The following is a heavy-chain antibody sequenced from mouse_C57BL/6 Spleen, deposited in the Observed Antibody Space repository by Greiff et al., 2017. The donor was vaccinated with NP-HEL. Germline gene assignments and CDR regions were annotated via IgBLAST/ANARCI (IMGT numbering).Heavy chain of an antibody. Sequence: QVQLQQPGTELVKPGASVKLSCKASGYTFTSYWMHWVKQRPGQGLEWIGNINPSNGGTNYNEKFKSKATLTVDKSSSTAYMQLSRLTSEDSAVYDRARFEYNGSSNYWGKGTTLPASS. CDR1: GYTFTSYW. D-gene: IGHD1-1*01. CDR3: ARFEYNGSSNY. CDR2: INPSNGGT. V-gene: IGHV1-53*01. J-gene: IGHJ2*01.